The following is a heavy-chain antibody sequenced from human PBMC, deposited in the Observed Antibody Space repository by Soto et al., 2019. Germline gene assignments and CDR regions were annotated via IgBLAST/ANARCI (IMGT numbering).Heavy chain of an antibody. D-gene: IGHD2-15*01. J-gene: IGHJ4*02. CDR1: GFTFSSYS. CDR2: ISSSSSTI. Sequence: EVQLLESGGGLVQPGGSLRLSCAASGFTFSSYSMNWVRQAPGKGLEWVSYISSSSSTIYYADSVKGRFTISRDNAKNSLYLQMNSLSDEDTAVYYCARAAGKGIVVVVAAYFDYWGQGTLVTVSS. CDR3: ARAAGKGIVVVVAAYFDY. V-gene: IGHV3-48*02.